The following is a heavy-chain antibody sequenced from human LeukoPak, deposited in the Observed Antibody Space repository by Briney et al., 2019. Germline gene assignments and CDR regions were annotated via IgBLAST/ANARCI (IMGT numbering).Heavy chain of an antibody. CDR2: ISLDGTE. V-gene: IGHV3-7*01. D-gene: IGHD1-14*01. CDR3: ARDKTTAHVFDV. Sequence: GGSLRLTCAASGFPFSVYWMTWVRQAPGTGLEWVADISLDGTEFYADSVKGRFTISRDNAETSLDLQINSLRADDTAVYYCARDKTTAHVFDVWGQGAMVTVSS. J-gene: IGHJ3*01. CDR1: GFPFSVYW.